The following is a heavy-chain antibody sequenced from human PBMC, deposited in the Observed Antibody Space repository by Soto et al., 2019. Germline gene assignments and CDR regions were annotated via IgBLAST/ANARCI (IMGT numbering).Heavy chain of an antibody. Sequence: GGSLRLSCAASGFTFSSYAMSWVRQAPGKGLEWVSAISGSGGSTHYADSVKGRFTISRDNSKNTLYLQMNSLGAEDTAVYYCAKEADYYDSSGYYSGAFDIWGQGTMVTVSS. CDR2: ISGSGGST. V-gene: IGHV3-23*01. CDR3: AKEADYYDSSGYYSGAFDI. CDR1: GFTFSSYA. J-gene: IGHJ3*02. D-gene: IGHD3-22*01.